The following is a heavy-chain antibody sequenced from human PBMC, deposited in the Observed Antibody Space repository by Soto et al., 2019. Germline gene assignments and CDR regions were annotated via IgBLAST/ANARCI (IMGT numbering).Heavy chain of an antibody. CDR3: ARPDCSGGSCYSGWFDP. J-gene: IGHJ5*02. CDR1: GGSISSGGYY. D-gene: IGHD2-15*01. Sequence: QVQLQESGPGLVKPSQTLSLTCTVSGGSISSGGYYWSWIRQHPGKGLEWIGYIYYSGSTYYNPSLKSRVTISVDTSKNQFSLKLSSVTAADTAVYYCARPDCSGGSCYSGWFDPWGQGTLVTVSS. V-gene: IGHV4-31*03. CDR2: IYYSGST.